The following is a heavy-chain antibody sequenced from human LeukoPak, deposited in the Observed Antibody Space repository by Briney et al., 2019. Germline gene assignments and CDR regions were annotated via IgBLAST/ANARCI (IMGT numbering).Heavy chain of an antibody. CDR1: GGTFSSYA. Sequence: ASVKVSCKASGGTFSSYAISWVRQAPGQGLEWMGRIIPILGIANYAQKFQGRVTITADKSASTAHMELSSLRSEDTAVYYCARENQIGGVIIPMDYWGQGTLVTVSS. V-gene: IGHV1-69*04. D-gene: IGHD3-10*01. CDR3: ARENQIGGVIIPMDY. J-gene: IGHJ4*02. CDR2: IIPILGIA.